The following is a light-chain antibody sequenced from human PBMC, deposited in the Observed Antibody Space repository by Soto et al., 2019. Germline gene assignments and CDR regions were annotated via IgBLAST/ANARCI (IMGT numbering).Light chain of an antibody. J-gene: IGLJ1*01. Sequence: QSPLTQPASVSGSPGQSITISCTATSSDVGGYNYVSWYQQHPGKAPKLMIYDVSNRPSGVSNRFSGSKSGNTASLTISGLQAEDEADYYCSSYTSSILYVFGTGTKVTVL. V-gene: IGLV2-14*01. CDR2: DVS. CDR1: SSDVGGYNY. CDR3: SSYTSSILYV.